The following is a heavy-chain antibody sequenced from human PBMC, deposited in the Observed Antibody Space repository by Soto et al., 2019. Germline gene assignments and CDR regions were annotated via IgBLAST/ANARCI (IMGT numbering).Heavy chain of an antibody. Sequence: GGSLRLSCAASGFTFSSYAMSWVRQAPGKGLEWVSAISGSGGSTYYADSVKGRFTISRDNSKNTLYLQMNSLRAEDTAVYYCAKDGTYYYGSGSYYSWPFDYWGQGTLVTVSS. CDR3: AKDGTYYYGSGSYYSWPFDY. V-gene: IGHV3-23*01. D-gene: IGHD3-10*01. CDR1: GFTFSSYA. CDR2: ISGSGGST. J-gene: IGHJ4*02.